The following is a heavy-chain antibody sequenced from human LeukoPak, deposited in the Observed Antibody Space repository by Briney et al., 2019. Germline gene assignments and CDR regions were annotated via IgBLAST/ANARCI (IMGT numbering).Heavy chain of an antibody. CDR2: ISYDGINE. J-gene: IGHJ5*02. Sequence: GGSLRLSCAASGATFTSYAMHSVRQGPGKWLDWHAAISYDGINEYYADSVKGRFTLSRVNSTHSFYLQTTSLIIEGMALYYCARRVGEVVATYNWFGPWGKGTMVTVSS. CDR3: ARRVGEVVATYNWFGP. CDR1: GATFTSYA. V-gene: IGHV3-30*04. D-gene: IGHD2-15*01.